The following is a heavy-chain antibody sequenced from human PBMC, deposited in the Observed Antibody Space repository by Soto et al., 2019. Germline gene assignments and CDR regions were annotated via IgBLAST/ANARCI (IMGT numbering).Heavy chain of an antibody. CDR1: GFTFSSYD. D-gene: IGHD3-3*01. V-gene: IGHV3-13*01. CDR3: ARVRLDFGVVTYDY. J-gene: IGHJ4*02. Sequence: GGSLRLSCAASGFTFSSYDMHWVRQATGKGLEWVSAIGTAGDTYYPGSVKGRFTISRENAKNSLYLQMNSLRAGDTAVYYCARVRLDFGVVTYDYWGQGTLVTVSS. CDR2: IGTAGDT.